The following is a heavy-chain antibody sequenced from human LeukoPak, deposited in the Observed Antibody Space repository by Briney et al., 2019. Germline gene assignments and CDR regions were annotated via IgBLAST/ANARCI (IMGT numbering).Heavy chain of an antibody. Sequence: SETLSLTCTVSGGSISSSSYYWGWIRQPSGTGLEWIANIYYSGSTYYNPSLKSRVTISVDTSKNQLSLKLSAVTAADTAVYYCASVRRGFGESSKYCSYYYMDVWGNGTTVPIS. CDR3: ASVRRGFGESSKYCSYYYMDV. V-gene: IGHV4-39*01. J-gene: IGHJ6*03. CDR2: IYYSGST. CDR1: GGSISSSSYY. D-gene: IGHD3-10*01.